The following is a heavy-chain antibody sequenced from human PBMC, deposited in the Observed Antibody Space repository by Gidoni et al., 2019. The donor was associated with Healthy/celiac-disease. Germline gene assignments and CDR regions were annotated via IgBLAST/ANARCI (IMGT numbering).Heavy chain of an antibody. CDR2: IYPSDSDT. V-gene: IGHV5-51*01. CDR1: GCSFTSYW. D-gene: IGHD5-12*01. J-gene: IGHJ4*02. CDR3: AVVDVATQVLDY. Sequence: EVQLVQSGAELKKPGESLMISCQGPGCSFTSYWIGWVRQMPGKGLEWMGIIYPSDSDTRYSPSFQGQVTISADKSISTAYLQWSSLKASDTAMYYCAVVDVATQVLDYWGQGTLVTVSS.